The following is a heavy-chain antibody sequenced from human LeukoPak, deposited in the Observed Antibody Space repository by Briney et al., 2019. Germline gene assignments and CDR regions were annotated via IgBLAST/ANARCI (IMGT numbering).Heavy chain of an antibody. J-gene: IGHJ4*02. Sequence: GGSLRLSCAASGFTFSTLWMTWVRHAPGKGLEWVANIKPDGSEKFYVDSVKGRFTISRDNAQNSLYLQMNSLRVEDTALYYCTRNTVAGPGDDWGQGTLVTVSS. V-gene: IGHV3-7*01. D-gene: IGHD4-17*01. CDR2: IKPDGSEK. CDR1: GFTFSTLW. CDR3: TRNTVAGPGDD.